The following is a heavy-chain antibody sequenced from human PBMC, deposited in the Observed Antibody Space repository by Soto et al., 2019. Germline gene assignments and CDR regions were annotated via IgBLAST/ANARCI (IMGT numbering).Heavy chain of an antibody. Sequence: GGSLRLSCAASGFTFSSYAMSWVRQAPGEGLEWVSAISGSGGSTYYADSVKGRFTISRDNSKNTLYLQMNSLRAEDTAVYYCAKAKPLIDAGTPLFDYWGQGTLVTVSS. J-gene: IGHJ4*02. CDR3: AKAKPLIDAGTPLFDY. CDR1: GFTFSSYA. V-gene: IGHV3-23*01. D-gene: IGHD1-1*01. CDR2: ISGSGGST.